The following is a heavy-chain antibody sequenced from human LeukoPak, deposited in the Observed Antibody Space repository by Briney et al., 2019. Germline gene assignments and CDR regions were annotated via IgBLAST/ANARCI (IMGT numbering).Heavy chain of an antibody. V-gene: IGHV4-34*01. D-gene: IGHD5-12*01. Sequence: SETLSLTCAVYGGSFSGYYWSWIRQPPGKGLEWIGEINHSGSTNYNPSLKSRVTIPVDTSKNQFSLKLSSVTAADTAVYYCARGLYSGYADYFDYWGQGTLVTVSS. CDR3: ARGLYSGYADYFDY. CDR2: INHSGST. CDR1: GGSFSGYY. J-gene: IGHJ4*02.